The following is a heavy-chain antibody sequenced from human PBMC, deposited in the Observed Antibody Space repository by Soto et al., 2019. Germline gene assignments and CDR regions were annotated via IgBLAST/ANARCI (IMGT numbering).Heavy chain of an antibody. CDR1: GFTFSSYG. D-gene: IGHD2-8*01. CDR3: AKWVSGDFDY. V-gene: IGHV3-30*18. Sequence: GGSLRLSCAASGFTFSSYGMHWVRQAPGKGLEWVAVVSYDGSNKYYADSVKGRFTISRDNSKNTLYLQMNSLRAEDTAVYYCAKWVSGDFDYWGQGTLVTVSS. J-gene: IGHJ4*02. CDR2: VSYDGSNK.